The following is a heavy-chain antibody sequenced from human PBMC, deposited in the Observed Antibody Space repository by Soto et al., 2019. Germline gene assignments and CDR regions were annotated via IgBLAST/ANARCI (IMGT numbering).Heavy chain of an antibody. Sequence: EVQLVESGGGLVQPGGSLRLSCVASGFTFSSYWMHWVRRAPGKGLVWVSHINNDGSSTTYADSVKGRFTISRDNAKNTLYLQMNSLRDEDTAAYYCARDAWGLHYWGQGTLVTVSS. J-gene: IGHJ4*02. V-gene: IGHV3-74*01. CDR2: INNDGSST. CDR3: ARDAWGLHY. CDR1: GFTFSSYW. D-gene: IGHD3-16*01.